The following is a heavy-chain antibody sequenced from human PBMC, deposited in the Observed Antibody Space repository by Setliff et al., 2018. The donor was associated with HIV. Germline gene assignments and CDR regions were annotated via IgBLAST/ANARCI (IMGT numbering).Heavy chain of an antibody. CDR1: GYTFSTYG. D-gene: IGHD5-18*01. V-gene: IGHV1-46*01. J-gene: IGHJ3*02. CDR3: ARGPWIQLWSSELDAFDI. Sequence: VASVKVSCKASGYTFSTYGISWVRQAPGQGLEWMGLINPSGGSTTYAQKFLGRVTLTRDTSTSTVYMELSSLRSEDTAVYYCARGPWIQLWSSELDAFDIWGQGTMVTVSS. CDR2: INPSGGST.